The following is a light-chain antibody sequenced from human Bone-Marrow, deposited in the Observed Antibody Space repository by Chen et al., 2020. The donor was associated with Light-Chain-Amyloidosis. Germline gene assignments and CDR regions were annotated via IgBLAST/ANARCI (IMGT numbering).Light chain of an antibody. CDR3: QSADSSGTYEVI. Sequence: SYELTQPPSASVSPGQTPRITCSGDDLPTKYAYWYQQKPGQAPVLVIQRDTERPSGISERFSGSSSGTTATLTISGVQAEDEADYHCQSADSSGTYEVIFGGGTKLTVL. V-gene: IGLV3-25*03. CDR2: RDT. J-gene: IGLJ2*01. CDR1: DLPTKY.